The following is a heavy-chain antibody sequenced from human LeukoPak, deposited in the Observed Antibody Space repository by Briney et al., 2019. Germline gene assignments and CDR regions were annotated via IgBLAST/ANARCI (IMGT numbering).Heavy chain of an antibody. J-gene: IGHJ4*02. Sequence: QSGRSLRLSCAASGFTFSSYGMHWVRQAPGKGLEWVAVIPYDGSNKYYADSVKGRFTISRDNSKNTLYLQMNSLRAEDTAVYYCAKSEIQLWSELDYWGQGTLVTVSS. CDR3: AKSEIQLWSELDY. CDR1: GFTFSSYG. V-gene: IGHV3-30*18. D-gene: IGHD5-18*01. CDR2: IPYDGSNK.